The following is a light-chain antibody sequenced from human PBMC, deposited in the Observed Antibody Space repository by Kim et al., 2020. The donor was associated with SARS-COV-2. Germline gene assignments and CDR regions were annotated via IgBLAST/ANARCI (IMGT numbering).Light chain of an antibody. V-gene: IGKV4-1*01. Sequence: DIVMTQSPDSLVVSLGERATINCKSSQSVLYSSNNNNYLAWYQQKPGQPPKLLIYWASTRESGVPDRFSGSGSGTDFTLTISSLQAEDVAVYYCQQYYATPPTFGQGTKVEVK. CDR2: WAS. CDR1: QSVLYSSNNNNY. J-gene: IGKJ1*01. CDR3: QQYYATPPT.